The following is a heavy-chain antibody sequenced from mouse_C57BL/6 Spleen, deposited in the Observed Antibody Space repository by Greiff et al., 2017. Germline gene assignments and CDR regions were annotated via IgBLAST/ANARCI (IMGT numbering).Heavy chain of an antibody. Sequence: VQLQQSGTVLARPGASVKMSCKTSGYTFTSYWMHWVKQRPGQGLEWIGAIYPGNSDTSYNQKFKGKAKPTAVTSASTAYMELSSLTNEDSAVYYCTREGIYYGNGAWFAYWGQGTLVTVSA. CDR2: IYPGNSDT. CDR3: TREGIYYGNGAWFAY. J-gene: IGHJ3*01. CDR1: GYTFTSYW. D-gene: IGHD2-1*01. V-gene: IGHV1-5*01.